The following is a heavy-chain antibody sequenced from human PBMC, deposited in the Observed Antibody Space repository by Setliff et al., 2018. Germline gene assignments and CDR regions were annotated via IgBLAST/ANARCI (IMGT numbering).Heavy chain of an antibody. D-gene: IGHD3-16*02. CDR2: IQHDGNIK. CDR3: AKVIGGYPPKPSDY. J-gene: IGHJ4*02. CDR1: GFTFSNYG. Sequence: GGSLRLSCVASGFTFSNYGMHWVRQAPGTGLEWVTYIQHDGNIKHYADSVKGRCTISRDNSKNTLYLEMSSLRPEDTAVYYCAKVIGGYPPKPSDYWGQGTLVTVSS. V-gene: IGHV3-30*02.